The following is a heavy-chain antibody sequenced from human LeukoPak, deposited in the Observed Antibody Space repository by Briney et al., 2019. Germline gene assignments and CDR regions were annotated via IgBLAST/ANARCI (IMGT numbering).Heavy chain of an antibody. CDR1: GGSISSSSYY. CDR3: ARSSTQLVQSGGFDY. D-gene: IGHD6-13*01. J-gene: IGHJ4*02. V-gene: IGHV4-39*01. Sequence: SETLSLTCTVSGGSISSSSYYWGWIRQPPGKGLEWIGSIYYSGSTYYNPSLKSRVTISVDTSKNQFSLKLSSVTAADTAVYYCARSSTQLVQSGGFDYWGQGTLVTVSS. CDR2: IYYSGST.